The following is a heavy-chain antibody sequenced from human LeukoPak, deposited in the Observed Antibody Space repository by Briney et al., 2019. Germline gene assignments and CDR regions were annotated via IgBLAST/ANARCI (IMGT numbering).Heavy chain of an antibody. V-gene: IGHV3-15*01. CDR3: RRDGFSSMH. CDR2: IKSKTDGGTI. D-gene: IGHD5-24*01. CDR1: GFTFSNAW. Sequence: GGSLRLSCAASGFTFSNAWMSWVRQAPGKGLEWVGRIKSKTDGGTIDYAAPVKGRFTISRDDSKDTMYLQINSLKTEDTAVYYCRRDGFSSMHWGQGTLVTVSS. J-gene: IGHJ4*02.